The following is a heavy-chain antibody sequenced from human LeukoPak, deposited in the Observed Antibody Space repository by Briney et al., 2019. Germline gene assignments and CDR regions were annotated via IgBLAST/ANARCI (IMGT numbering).Heavy chain of an antibody. J-gene: IGHJ6*03. Sequence: PSETLSLTCTVSGGSISSSSYYWGWIRQPPGKGLEWIGSIYHSGSTYYNPSLKSRVTIVDTSKNQFSLKLSSVTAADTAVYYCARDQRWSSRSYYYYYMDVWGKGTTVTVSS. D-gene: IGHD6-13*01. CDR3: ARDQRWSSRSYYYYYMDV. CDR1: GGSISSSSYY. V-gene: IGHV4-39*07. CDR2: IYHSGST.